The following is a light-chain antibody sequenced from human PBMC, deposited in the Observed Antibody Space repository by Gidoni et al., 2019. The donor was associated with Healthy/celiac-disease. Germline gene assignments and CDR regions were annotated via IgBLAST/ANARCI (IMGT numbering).Light chain of an antibody. CDR3: QSAASSGTYV. Sequence: SYELTQPPSVSVSPGQTARITCSGDALPKQYAYWYQQKPGQAPVLVRYKDSERPSGIPERFSGSSSGTTVTLTISGVQAEDEADYYCQSAASSGTYVFGTGTKVTVL. CDR2: KDS. CDR1: ALPKQY. J-gene: IGLJ1*01. V-gene: IGLV3-25*03.